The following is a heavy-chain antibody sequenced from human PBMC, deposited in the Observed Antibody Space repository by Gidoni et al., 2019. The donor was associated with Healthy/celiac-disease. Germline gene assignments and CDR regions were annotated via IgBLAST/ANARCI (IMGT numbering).Heavy chain of an antibody. CDR2: INHSGST. V-gene: IGHV4-34*01. CDR3: ASSSGWPFDY. CDR1: GGSFSGYY. D-gene: IGHD6-19*01. Sequence: QVQLQQWGAGLLKPSETLSLTCAVYGGSFSGYYWSWIRQPTGKGLEWIGEINHSGSTNYNPSLKSRVTISVDTSKNQFSLKLSSVTAADTAVYYCASSSGWPFDYWGQGTLVTVSS. J-gene: IGHJ4*02.